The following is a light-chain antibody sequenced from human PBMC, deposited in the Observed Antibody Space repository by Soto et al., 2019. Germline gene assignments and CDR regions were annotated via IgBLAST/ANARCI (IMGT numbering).Light chain of an antibody. V-gene: IGKV1-5*03. CDR1: QTISSW. CDR3: QQYNSFWT. J-gene: IGKJ1*01. Sequence: DIQMTQSPSTLSASVGDRVTITCRASQTISSWLAWYQQKPGKAPKLLICKASSLESGVPSRFSGSGSGTEFTLTISIRQPDDFATYYFQQYNSFWTFGQGTKVEIK. CDR2: KAS.